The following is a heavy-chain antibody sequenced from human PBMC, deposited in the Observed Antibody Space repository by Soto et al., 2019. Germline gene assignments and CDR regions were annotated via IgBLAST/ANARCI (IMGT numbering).Heavy chain of an antibody. Sequence: LSLTCAVSGGSISSGGYYWSWIRQPPGKGLEWIGYIFYSGDTYYSPSLQSRVSILVDTSKNQFSLKLSSVTAADTAVYYCATVTGNAFAIWGQGTMVTVSS. D-gene: IGHD1-20*01. CDR1: GGSISSGGYY. J-gene: IGHJ3*02. CDR2: IFYSGDT. CDR3: ATVTGNAFAI. V-gene: IGHV4-30-4*01.